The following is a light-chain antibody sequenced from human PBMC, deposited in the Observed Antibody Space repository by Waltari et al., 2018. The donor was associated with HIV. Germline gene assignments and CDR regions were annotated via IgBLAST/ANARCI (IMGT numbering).Light chain of an antibody. V-gene: IGLV1-44*01. CDR3: AVWDDSLNGV. CDR2: TND. Sequence: QSVLPPPPSASGTPGQRVTISCSGSFGGKTVTWYQQLPGTAPKLLMDTNDRRASGVPDRFSGSKSDTSASLAISGLQSEDEADYYCAVWDDSLNGVFGGGTRLTVL. J-gene: IGLJ3*02. CDR1: FGGKT.